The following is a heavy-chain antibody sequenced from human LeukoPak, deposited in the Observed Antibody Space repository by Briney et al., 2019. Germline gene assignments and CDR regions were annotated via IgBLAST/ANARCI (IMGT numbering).Heavy chain of an antibody. CDR3: AKARGEQNGGSNY. CDR2: ISGSGGSI. D-gene: IGHD2-15*01. J-gene: IGHJ4*02. V-gene: IGHV3-23*01. CDR1: GFSFRSYW. Sequence: PGGSLRLSCAASGFSFRSYWMSWVRQAPGRGLEWVSSISGSGGSIYYADSVKGRFTISRDNSKNTLYLQMNSLRAEDTAVYYCAKARGEQNGGSNYWGQGTQVIVSS.